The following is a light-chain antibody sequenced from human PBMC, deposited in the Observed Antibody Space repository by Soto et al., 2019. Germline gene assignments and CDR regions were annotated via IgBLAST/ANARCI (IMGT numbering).Light chain of an antibody. CDR2: DVT. Sequence: QSALTQPRSVSGSPGQSVTIFCTGTSSDVGGYNYVSWYQQHPGKAPKLMIYDVTKRPSGVPDRFSGSKSGNTASLTISGLQAEDEADYYCCSYAGSYTLYVFGTGTQLTVL. CDR3: CSYAGSYTLYV. CDR1: SSDVGGYNY. J-gene: IGLJ1*01. V-gene: IGLV2-11*01.